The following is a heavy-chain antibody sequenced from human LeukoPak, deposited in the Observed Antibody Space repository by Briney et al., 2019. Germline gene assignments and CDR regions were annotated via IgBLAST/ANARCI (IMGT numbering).Heavy chain of an antibody. CDR3: ARGSENYYYGMDV. D-gene: IGHD2/OR15-2a*01. CDR2: IKQDGSEK. V-gene: IGHV3-7*03. CDR1: GFTFNSYW. J-gene: IGHJ6*04. Sequence: GGSLRLSCAAAGFTFNSYWMSWVSQAPGKGLEWVGNIKQDGSEKFYVDSVKGRFSISRDNAKSSLYLQMNSLRAEDTAVYYCARGSENYYYGMDVWGKGTTVTVSS.